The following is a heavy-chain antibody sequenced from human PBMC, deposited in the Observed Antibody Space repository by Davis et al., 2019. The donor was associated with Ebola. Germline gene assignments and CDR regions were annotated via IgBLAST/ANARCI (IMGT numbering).Heavy chain of an antibody. J-gene: IGHJ5*02. Sequence: SAPLSLSCAVYGGSFSGYYWCWIRHPPGKGLEWIGEINHSGSTNYNPSLKSRVTISVDTSKNQFSLKLSSVTAADTAVYYCARAGGWVTFDPWGQGTLVTVSS. V-gene: IGHV4-34*01. CDR1: GGSFSGYY. CDR3: ARAGGWVTFDP. D-gene: IGHD5-18*01. CDR2: INHSGST.